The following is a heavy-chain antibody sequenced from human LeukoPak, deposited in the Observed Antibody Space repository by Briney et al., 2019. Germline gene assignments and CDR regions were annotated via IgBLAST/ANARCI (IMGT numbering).Heavy chain of an antibody. CDR3: ATESYSGSYLYAFDI. V-gene: IGHV1-46*01. J-gene: IGHJ3*02. Sequence: GASVKVSCKASGFTFTSFYMHWVRQAPGQGLEWMGIINPSGHTTDYAQKFQGRVTMTEDTSTDTAYMELSSLRSEDTAVYYCATESYSGSYLYAFDIWGQGTMVTVSS. CDR1: GFTFTSFY. D-gene: IGHD1-26*01. CDR2: INPSGHTT.